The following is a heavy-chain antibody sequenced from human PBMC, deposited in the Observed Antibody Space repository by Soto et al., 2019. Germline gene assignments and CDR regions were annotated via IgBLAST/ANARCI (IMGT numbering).Heavy chain of an antibody. J-gene: IGHJ4*02. CDR2: ISYDGRNK. V-gene: IGHV3-30*04. Sequence: QVQLVESVGGVVQPGRSLRLSCAASGFTFSSYAMHWVRQAPGKGLEWVAVISYDGRNKYYADSVKGRFTISRDNSKNTLYLQMNSLRADDTAVYYCAREIERLLGYWGQGTLVTVSS. CDR3: AREIERLLGY. CDR1: GFTFSSYA. D-gene: IGHD3-3*01.